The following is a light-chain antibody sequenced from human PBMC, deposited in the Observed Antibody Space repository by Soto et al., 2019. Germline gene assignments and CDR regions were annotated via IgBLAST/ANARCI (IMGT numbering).Light chain of an antibody. CDR3: SSYTSSNTPYV. CDR2: DVV. J-gene: IGLJ1*01. CDR1: SSDVGSSNY. Sequence: QSALTQPRSVSGSLGQTVTISCTGSSSDVGSSNYISWYRQHPGEAPKLVIYDVVQRPSGVPDRLSGSRSGKTASLTISGLQPDDEADYYCSSYTSSNTPYVFGTGTKVTVL. V-gene: IGLV2-11*01.